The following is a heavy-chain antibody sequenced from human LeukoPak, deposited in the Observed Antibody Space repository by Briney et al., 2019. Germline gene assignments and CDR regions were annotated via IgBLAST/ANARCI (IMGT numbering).Heavy chain of an antibody. CDR3: ARTASAVTMAIDY. D-gene: IGHD4-17*01. Sequence: SETLSLTCTVSGASISGYYLTWIRQPPGKGLEWIGHIDYTGCTNYNSSLESRVTISVDTSKTQLSLKLRYVTAADTAVYYCARTASAVTMAIDYWGQGDLCSVSS. J-gene: IGHJ4*02. CDR1: GASISGYY. V-gene: IGHV4-59*01. CDR2: IDYTGCT.